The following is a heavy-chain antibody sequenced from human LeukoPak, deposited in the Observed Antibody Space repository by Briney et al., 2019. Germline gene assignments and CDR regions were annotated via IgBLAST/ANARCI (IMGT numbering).Heavy chain of an antibody. Sequence: GGSLRLSCTASGFTFGDYAMSWFRQAPGKGLEWVGFIRSKAYGGTTEYAASVKGRFTISRDDSKSIAYLQMNSLKTEDTAVYYCTSTYYYDSSGYYYFDYWGQGTLVTVSS. V-gene: IGHV3-49*03. CDR3: TSTYYYDSSGYYYFDY. D-gene: IGHD3-22*01. CDR1: GFTFGDYA. J-gene: IGHJ4*02. CDR2: IRSKAYGGTT.